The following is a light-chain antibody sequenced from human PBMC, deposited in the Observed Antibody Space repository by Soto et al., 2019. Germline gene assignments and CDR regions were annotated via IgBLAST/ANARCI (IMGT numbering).Light chain of an antibody. J-gene: IGKJ1*01. Sequence: DIQMTQSASSLSASVGDRVTIPCRASQSVSSYVNWYQHKPGKAPKLLIFTTSSLESGVPSRFSSSGSGTDFTLTISSLHPEDFATYYCQQTSIIPWTFGQGTKVEIK. V-gene: IGKV1-39*01. CDR1: QSVSSY. CDR2: TTS. CDR3: QQTSIIPWT.